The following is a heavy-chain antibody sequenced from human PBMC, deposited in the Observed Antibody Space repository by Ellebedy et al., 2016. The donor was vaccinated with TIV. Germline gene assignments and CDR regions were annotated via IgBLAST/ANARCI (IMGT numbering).Heavy chain of an antibody. V-gene: IGHV1-18*04. Sequence: AASVQVSCKASGYPFPNYCFSGVRQPPGQGLEWVGWISDHNGNTKYGQKFQGRSNLNTDTSMGTAYMGLRSLRSDDTGVYFCARDVPADAAALLDYWGQGTRVTVSS. D-gene: IGHD2-2*01. J-gene: IGHJ4*02. CDR1: GYPFPNYC. CDR3: ARDVPADAAALLDY. CDR2: ISDHNGNT.